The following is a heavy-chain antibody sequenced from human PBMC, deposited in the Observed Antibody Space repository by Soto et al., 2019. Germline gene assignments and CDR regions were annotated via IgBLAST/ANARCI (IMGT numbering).Heavy chain of an antibody. CDR2: ISYDGSNK. Sequence: QVQLVESGGGVVQPGRSLRLSCAASGFTFSSYAMHWVRQAPGKGLEWVAVISYDGSNKYYADSVKGRFTISRDNSKNTLHLQMNSLRAEDTAVYYCARVTVVTLFDYWGQGTLVTVSS. J-gene: IGHJ4*02. CDR3: ARVTVVTLFDY. V-gene: IGHV3-30-3*01. D-gene: IGHD2-21*02. CDR1: GFTFSSYA.